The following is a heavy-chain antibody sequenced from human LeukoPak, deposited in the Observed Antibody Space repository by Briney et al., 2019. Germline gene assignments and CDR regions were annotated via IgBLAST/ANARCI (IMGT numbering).Heavy chain of an antibody. D-gene: IGHD2-2*01. CDR3: ARISNTWYQFDY. V-gene: IGHV4-31*03. Sequence: SETLSLTCTVSGGSISSGGYYWSWIRQHPGKGLEWIGYIYYSGSTYYNPSLKSRVTISVDTSKNQFSLKLSSVTAADTAVYYCARISNTWYQFDYWGQGTLVTVSS. J-gene: IGHJ4*02. CDR2: IYYSGST. CDR1: GGSISSGGYY.